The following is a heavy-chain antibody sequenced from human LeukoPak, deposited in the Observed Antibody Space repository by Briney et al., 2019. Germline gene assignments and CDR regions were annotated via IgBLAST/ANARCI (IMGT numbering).Heavy chain of an antibody. D-gene: IGHD4-17*01. Sequence: PGGSLRLSCAASGFTFSSYGMHRVRQAPGKGLEWVAVISYDGSNKYYADSVKGRFTISRDNSKNTLYLQMNSLRAEDTAVYYCAKDGGYGDYVDAFDIWGQGTMVTVSS. CDR3: AKDGGYGDYVDAFDI. CDR2: ISYDGSNK. CDR1: GFTFSSYG. V-gene: IGHV3-30*18. J-gene: IGHJ3*02.